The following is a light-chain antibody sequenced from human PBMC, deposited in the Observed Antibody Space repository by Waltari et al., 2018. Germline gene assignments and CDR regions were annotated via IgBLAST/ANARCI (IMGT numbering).Light chain of an antibody. V-gene: IGLV3-1*01. CDR2: EDT. CDR3: QTWDITAVV. J-gene: IGLJ2*01. CDR1: YLESNY. Sequence: SSELTQPPSVSVSPGQTATITCSGDYLESNYPSWYQQRPGQSPVLVMYEDTKRPSGTPARFSGAKSGNIATLTISGTQTIDEADYYCQTWDITAVVFGGGTKLTVL.